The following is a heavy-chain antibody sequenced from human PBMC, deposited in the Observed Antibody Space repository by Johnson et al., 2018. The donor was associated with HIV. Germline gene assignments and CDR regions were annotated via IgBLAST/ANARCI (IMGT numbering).Heavy chain of an antibody. D-gene: IGHD3-22*01. V-gene: IGHV3-20*04. CDR3: AREVAQGPHDSVDI. CDR1: GFTFDDYG. J-gene: IGHJ3*02. Sequence: MLLVESGGGVVRPGGSLRLSCAASGFTFDDYGMNWVRQAPGKGLEWVSGINWNGGSTGYADSVKGRFTISRDNAKNSLYLQMNSLRVEDTALYYCAREVAQGPHDSVDIWGQGTMVIVST. CDR2: INWNGGST.